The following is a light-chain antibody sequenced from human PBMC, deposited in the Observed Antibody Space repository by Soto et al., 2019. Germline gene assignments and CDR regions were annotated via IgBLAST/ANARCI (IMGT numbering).Light chain of an antibody. V-gene: IGKV3-20*01. CDR1: QSVTANY. Sequence: PGERATLSCRASQSVTANYLAWYQQKPGQAPRLLIYGASTRATGIPDRFSGSGSGTDFTLTISNLDPEDFAVYYCHQYGVSSGTFGQGTNLEIK. J-gene: IGKJ2*01. CDR2: GAS. CDR3: HQYGVSSGT.